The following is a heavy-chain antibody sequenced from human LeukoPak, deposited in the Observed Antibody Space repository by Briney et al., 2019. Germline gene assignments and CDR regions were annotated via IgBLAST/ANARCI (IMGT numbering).Heavy chain of an antibody. CDR2: IYQSGST. J-gene: IGHJ4*02. CDR1: GYSISSGYF. D-gene: IGHD2/OR15-2a*01. Sequence: SETLSLTCAVSGYSISSGYFWGWLRQPPGEGLEWIGTIYQSGSTLYTPSLKGRVTMSVDTSKNQFSLELRSVTAADTATYYCARHQRISENFDFWGQGTLVTVSS. CDR3: ARHQRISENFDF. V-gene: IGHV4-38-2*01.